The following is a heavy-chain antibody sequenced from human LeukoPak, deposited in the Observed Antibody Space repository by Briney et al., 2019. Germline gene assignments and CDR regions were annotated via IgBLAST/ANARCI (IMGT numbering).Heavy chain of an antibody. Sequence: GGSLRLSCAASGFTFDDYAMHWVRQAPGKGLEWVSGISWNSGSIGYADSVKGRFTISRDNAKNSLYLQMNSLRAEDTALYYCAKDTGLWFGELFSYFDYWGQGTLVTVSS. CDR2: ISWNSGSI. D-gene: IGHD3-10*01. CDR1: GFTFDDYA. CDR3: AKDTGLWFGELFSYFDY. V-gene: IGHV3-9*01. J-gene: IGHJ4*02.